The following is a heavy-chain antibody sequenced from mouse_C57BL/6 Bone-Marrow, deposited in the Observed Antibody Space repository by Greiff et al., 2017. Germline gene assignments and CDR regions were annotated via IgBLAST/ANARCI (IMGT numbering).Heavy chain of an antibody. CDR3: AGSLLRYHYDAMDY. CDR1: GYTFTSYW. Sequence: QVQLQQPGAELVRPGSSVKLSCKASGYTFTSYWMDWVKQRPGQGLEWIGNIYPSDSETHYNQKFKDKATLTVDKSSSTAYMQRSSLASEDSAVYYCAGSLLRYHYDAMDYWGQGTSVTVSS. CDR2: IYPSDSET. J-gene: IGHJ4*01. V-gene: IGHV1-61*01. D-gene: IGHD1-1*01.